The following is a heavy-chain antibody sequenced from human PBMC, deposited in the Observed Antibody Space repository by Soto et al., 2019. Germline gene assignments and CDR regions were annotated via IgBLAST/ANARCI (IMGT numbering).Heavy chain of an antibody. V-gene: IGHV4-30-4*01. CDR2: ISYTGKT. Sequence: SQPLSLPCTVSGGSISAGDYYCNWIRQPPGKGLEWIGYISYTGKTKYNPPPTTRATLSVDTSNNRFSLNLTSVTAADSAVYYCARGDWFHPWGPGTLVTVSS. CDR3: ARGDWFHP. CDR1: GGSISAGDYY. J-gene: IGHJ5*02.